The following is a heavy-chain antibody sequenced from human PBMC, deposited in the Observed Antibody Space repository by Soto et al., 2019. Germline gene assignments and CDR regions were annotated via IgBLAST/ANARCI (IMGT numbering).Heavy chain of an antibody. CDR3: AKRTTGWYFDL. Sequence: EVQLLESGGGLVQPGGSLRLSCAASGFTFTSYAMNWVRQAPGKGLEWVSVISGSGGSTYYADSVKGRFTISRDNSKNTLYLQMTSLRGEDTAVYYCAKRTTGWYFDLWGRGTLVTVSS. CDR1: GFTFTSYA. V-gene: IGHV3-23*01. CDR2: ISGSGGST. J-gene: IGHJ2*01.